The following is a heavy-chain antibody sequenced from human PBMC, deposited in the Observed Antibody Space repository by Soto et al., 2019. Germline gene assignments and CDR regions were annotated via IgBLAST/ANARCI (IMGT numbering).Heavy chain of an antibody. CDR1: GFTFSSYA. CDR2: ISYDGSNK. V-gene: IGHV3-30-3*01. D-gene: IGHD6-13*01. Sequence: GGSLRLSCAASGFTFSSYAMHWVRQAPGKGLEWVAVISYDGSNKYYADSVKGRFTISRDNSKNTLYLQMNSLRAEDTAVYYCARDQQLVQDYYYYGMDVWGQGTTVTVSS. J-gene: IGHJ6*02. CDR3: ARDQQLVQDYYYYGMDV.